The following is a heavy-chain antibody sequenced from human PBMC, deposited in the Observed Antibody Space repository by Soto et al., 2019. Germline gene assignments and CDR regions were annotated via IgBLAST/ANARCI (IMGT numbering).Heavy chain of an antibody. D-gene: IGHD3-9*01. CDR1: GFTFSSYA. CDR3: AKDLYDSLTGYNNWIDF. Sequence: PGGSLRLSCAASGFTFSSYAMSWVRQAPGKGLEWVAGISWNSGNIDFGDSVKGRFTISRDNAKNSLYLQMNSLRPEDTAVYYCAKDLYDSLTGYNNWIDFWGQGILVTVSS. CDR2: ISWNSGNI. V-gene: IGHV3-9*01. J-gene: IGHJ5*01.